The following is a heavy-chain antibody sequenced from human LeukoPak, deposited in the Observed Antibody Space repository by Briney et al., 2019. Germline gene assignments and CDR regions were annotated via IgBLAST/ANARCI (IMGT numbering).Heavy chain of an antibody. CDR2: ISSGSSTI. CDR3: ARDVVVVTAIHAFDI. V-gene: IGHV3-48*04. CDR1: GFTFSSYS. D-gene: IGHD2-21*02. Sequence: GGSLRLSCAASGFTFSSYSMNWVRQAPGKGLEWVSYISSGSSTIYYADSVKGRFTISRDNAKNSLYLQMNSLRAEDTAVYYCARDVVVVTAIHAFDIWGQGTMVTVSS. J-gene: IGHJ3*02.